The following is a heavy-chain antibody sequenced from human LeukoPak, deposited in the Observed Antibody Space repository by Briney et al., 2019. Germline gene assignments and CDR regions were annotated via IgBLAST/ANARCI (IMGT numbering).Heavy chain of an antibody. CDR1: GFTFSNYG. D-gene: IGHD3-3*01. CDR2: ISYDGSNK. J-gene: IGHJ6*03. V-gene: IGHV3-30*18. CDR3: AKGGGYDFWSGLGYYYYYMDV. Sequence: GGSLRLSCAASGFTFSNYGMHWVRQAPGKGLEWVAVISYDGSNKYYADSVKGRFTISRDNSKNTLYLQMNSLRAEDTAVYYCAKGGGYDFWSGLGYYYYYMDVWGKGTTVTVSS.